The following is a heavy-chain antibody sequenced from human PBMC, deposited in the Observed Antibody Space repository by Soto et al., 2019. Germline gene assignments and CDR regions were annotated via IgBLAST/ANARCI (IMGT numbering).Heavy chain of an antibody. D-gene: IGHD3-22*01. J-gene: IGHJ4*02. CDR2: ISYDGSNK. CDR3: AKDAFYYDSSGDFEGGYLDY. CDR1: GFTLNNYG. V-gene: IGHV3-30*18. Sequence: QVHLVESGGGVVQPGRSLRLSCAASGFTLNNYGMHWVRQAPGKGLEWVAVISYDGSNKYYADSVKGRFTISRDNSKNTLYLQMNSLRVEATPVFYCAKDAFYYDSSGDFEGGYLDYWGQGTLVTVSS.